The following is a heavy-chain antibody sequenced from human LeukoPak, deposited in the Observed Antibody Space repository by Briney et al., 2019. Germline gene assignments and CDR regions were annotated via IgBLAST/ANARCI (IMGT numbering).Heavy chain of an antibody. D-gene: IGHD1-26*01. V-gene: IGHV1-2*02. Sequence: GASVKVSCKASGYTFTGYYMHWVRQAPGQGLEWMGWINPNSGGTNYAQKFQGRVTMTRDTSISTAYMELSRLRSDDTAVYYCARDLNEWERVNAFDIWGQGTMVTVSS. CDR2: INPNSGGT. J-gene: IGHJ3*02. CDR1: GYTFTGYY. CDR3: ARDLNEWERVNAFDI.